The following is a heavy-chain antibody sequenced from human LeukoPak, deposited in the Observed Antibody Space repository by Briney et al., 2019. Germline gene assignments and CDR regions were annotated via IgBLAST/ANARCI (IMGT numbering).Heavy chain of an antibody. V-gene: IGHV3-23*01. CDR2: ISASGGST. J-gene: IGHJ5*02. CDR1: GINFRDYA. CDR3: AKDRDYDFWSGKLFDP. Sequence: GGSLRLSCAVSGINFRDYAMSWIRQTPGRGLEWVSAISASGGSTYHADSVKGRFTISRDNSQNTLYLEMKSLRVEDTAVYYCAKDRDYDFWSGKLFDPWGQGTSVTVSS. D-gene: IGHD3-3*01.